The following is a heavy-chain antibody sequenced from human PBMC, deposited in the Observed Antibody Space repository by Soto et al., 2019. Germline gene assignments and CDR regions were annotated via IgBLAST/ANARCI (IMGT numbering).Heavy chain of an antibody. CDR1: GFTLSNYA. V-gene: IGHV3-48*02. CDR3: ARAGAVAGKRYFYGMDV. CDR2: ISSSGSVI. J-gene: IGHJ6*02. Sequence: EVQLVESGGGLVQPGESLRVSCAASGFTLSNYAMSWVRQAPGKGLEWLSYISSSGSVIYYADSVKGRFTVSRDYAKNSLFLQMNSLSDEDTAVYYCARAGAVAGKRYFYGMDVWGQGTTVTVSS. D-gene: IGHD6-19*01.